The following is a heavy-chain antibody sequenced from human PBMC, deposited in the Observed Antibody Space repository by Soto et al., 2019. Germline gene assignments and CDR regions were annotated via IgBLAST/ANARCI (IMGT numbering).Heavy chain of an antibody. D-gene: IGHD2-2*01. Sequence: PSETLSLTCTVSGGSISSSSYYWGWIRQPPGKGLEWIGSIYYSGSTYYNPSLKSRVTISVDTSKNQFSLKLSSVTAADTAVYYCARRRIVVVPAAGEMRAFDIWGQGTMVTVSS. CDR1: GGSISSSSYY. J-gene: IGHJ3*02. CDR2: IYYSGST. CDR3: ARRRIVVVPAAGEMRAFDI. V-gene: IGHV4-39*01.